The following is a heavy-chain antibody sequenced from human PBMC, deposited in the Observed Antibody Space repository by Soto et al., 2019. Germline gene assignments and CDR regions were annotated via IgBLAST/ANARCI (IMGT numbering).Heavy chain of an antibody. V-gene: IGHV5-51*01. CDR3: ARHVSGGDPSSPYYYYYGMYV. CDR1: GYSFTSYW. Sequence: GESLKISCKGSGYSFTSYWIGWVRQMPGKGLEWMGIIYPGDSDTRYSPSFQGQVTISADKSISTAYLQWSSLKASDTAMYYCARHVSGGDPSSPYYYYYGMYVWGQGNPVTVS. CDR2: IYPGDSDT. J-gene: IGHJ6*02. D-gene: IGHD7-27*01.